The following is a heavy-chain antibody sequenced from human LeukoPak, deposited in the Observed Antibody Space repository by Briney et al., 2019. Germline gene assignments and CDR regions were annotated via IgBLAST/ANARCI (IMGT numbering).Heavy chain of an antibody. D-gene: IGHD1-1*01. CDR2: ISGTSIRGSGGRT. V-gene: IGHV3-23*01. CDR3: ARDLGRTVAGPFDI. J-gene: IGHJ3*02. Sequence: PGGSLRLSCAASGFTFSTYDMTWVRQAPGKGLEWVSAISGTSIRGSGGRTYYADSVKGRFTISRDNSKNTLYLQMNSLRAEDTAVYYCARDLGRTVAGPFDIWGQGTMVTVAS. CDR1: GFTFSTYD.